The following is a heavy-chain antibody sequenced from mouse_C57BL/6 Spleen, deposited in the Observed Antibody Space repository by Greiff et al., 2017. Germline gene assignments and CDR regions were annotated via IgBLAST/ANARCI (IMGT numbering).Heavy chain of an antibody. Sequence: QVQLQQSGAELVRPGASVKLSCKASGYTFTDYYINWVKQRPGQGLEWIARIYPGSGNTYYNEKFKGKATLTADKSSSTAYRQLSSLTSEDYAGYFGARSSYDGSNYGFAYWGQGTLVTVSA. J-gene: IGHJ3*01. V-gene: IGHV1-76*01. CDR3: ARSSYDGSNYGFAY. D-gene: IGHD1-1*01. CDR2: IYPGSGNT. CDR1: GYTFTDYY.